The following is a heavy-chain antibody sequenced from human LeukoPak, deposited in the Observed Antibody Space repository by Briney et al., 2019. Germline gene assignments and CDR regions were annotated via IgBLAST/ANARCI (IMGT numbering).Heavy chain of an antibody. CDR2: ISGSGFST. Sequence: GWSLSLSCAASGFTFTSYVMNWLRQAPGKGLEWVSAISGSGFSTFYADSVKGRFTISRDNSKHTLYLSMNSLKTEDTDVYYCTRTRGDKVDRGYFDYWGQGTLVTVSS. J-gene: IGHJ4*02. CDR1: GFTFTSYV. D-gene: IGHD3-10*01. V-gene: IGHV3-23*01. CDR3: TRTRGDKVDRGYFDY.